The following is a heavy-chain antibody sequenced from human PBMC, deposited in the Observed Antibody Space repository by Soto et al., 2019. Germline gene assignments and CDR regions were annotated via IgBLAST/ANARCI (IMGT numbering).Heavy chain of an antibody. CDR2: IYYSGST. CDR1: VASISSGGYY. D-gene: IGHD3-10*01. Sequence: SETLSLTCTVSVASISSGGYYWSWIRQHPGEGLEWIGYIYYSGSTSYNPSLKSRVTISVDTSKNQFSLKLSSVTAADTAVYYCARRYGSAFDIWGQGTMVTVSS. V-gene: IGHV4-31*03. J-gene: IGHJ3*02. CDR3: ARRYGSAFDI.